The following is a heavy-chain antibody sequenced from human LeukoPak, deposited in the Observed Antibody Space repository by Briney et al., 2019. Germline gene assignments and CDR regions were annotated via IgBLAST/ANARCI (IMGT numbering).Heavy chain of an antibody. J-gene: IGHJ1*01. D-gene: IGHD2-15*01. Sequence: GGSLRLSCAASGFTFSSYSMNWVRQAPGKGLEWVSSISSSSSYIYYADSVKGRFTISRGNAKNSLYLQMNSLRAEDTAVYYCARGGGGASRGDPEYFQHWGQGTLVTVSS. V-gene: IGHV3-21*01. CDR3: ARGGGGASRGDPEYFQH. CDR2: ISSSSSYI. CDR1: GFTFSSYS.